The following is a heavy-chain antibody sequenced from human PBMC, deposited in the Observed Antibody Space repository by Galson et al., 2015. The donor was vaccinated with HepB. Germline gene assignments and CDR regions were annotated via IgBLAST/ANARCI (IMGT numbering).Heavy chain of an antibody. D-gene: IGHD6-13*01. CDR1: GFTFSSYS. V-gene: IGHV3-21*01. CDR2: ISSSSSYI. J-gene: IGHJ4*02. CDR3: ARVGSIAADYYFDY. Sequence: SLRLSCAASGFTFSSYSMNWVRQAPGKGLEWVSSISSSSSYIHYADSVKGRFTISRDNAKNSLYLQMNSLRAEDTAVYYCARVGSIAADYYFDYWGQGTLVTVSS.